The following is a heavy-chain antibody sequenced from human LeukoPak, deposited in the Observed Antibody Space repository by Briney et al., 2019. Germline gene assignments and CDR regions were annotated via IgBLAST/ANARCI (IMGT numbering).Heavy chain of an antibody. CDR2: ISSSSSTI. Sequence: GGSLRLSCAASGFTFSSYGMNWVRQAPGKGLEWVSYISSSSSTIYYADSVKGRFTISRDNAKNSLYLQMNSLRAEDTAVYYCARDNDYFYYMDVWGKGTTVTVSS. J-gene: IGHJ6*03. CDR1: GFTFSSYG. V-gene: IGHV3-48*04. D-gene: IGHD2-8*01. CDR3: ARDNDYFYYMDV.